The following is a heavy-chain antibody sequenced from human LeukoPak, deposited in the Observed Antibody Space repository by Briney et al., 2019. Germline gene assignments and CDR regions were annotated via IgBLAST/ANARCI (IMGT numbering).Heavy chain of an antibody. CDR2: VQRDGSYE. Sequence: GGSLRLSCAASGFNFRSYGMHWVRQAPGKGLEWVAFVQRDGSYEKYADSVKGRFAISRDTSKNTLSLQMNSLRVEDTAVYYCANIPNSFGPDYWGQGSLVTVSS. D-gene: IGHD3-16*01. V-gene: IGHV3-30*02. J-gene: IGHJ4*02. CDR3: ANIPNSFGPDY. CDR1: GFNFRSYG.